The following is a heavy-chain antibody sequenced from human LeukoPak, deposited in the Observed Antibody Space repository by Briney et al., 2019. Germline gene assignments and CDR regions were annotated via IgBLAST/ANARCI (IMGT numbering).Heavy chain of an antibody. CDR2: IYPSGST. D-gene: IGHD5-24*01. V-gene: IGHV4-61*02. CDR1: GGSISSGSYY. CDR3: ARPMDGYNYGAVVAFDI. Sequence: TSETLSLTCTVSGGSISSGSYYWSWIRQPAGKGLEWIGRIYPSGSTSYNPSLKSRVTMSVDTSNNQFSLKLSSVTAADTAVYYCARPMDGYNYGAVVAFDIWGQGTMVTVSS. J-gene: IGHJ3*02.